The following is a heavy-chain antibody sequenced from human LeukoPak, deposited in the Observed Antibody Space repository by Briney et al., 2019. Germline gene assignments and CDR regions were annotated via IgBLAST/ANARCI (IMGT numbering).Heavy chain of an antibody. CDR1: GFTFSSYA. CDR2: ISSNGGST. J-gene: IGHJ6*02. CDR3: ARVSYYYGMDV. V-gene: IGHV3-64*01. Sequence: GGSLRLSCAATGFTFSSYAMHWVRQAPGKGLEYVSAISSNGGSTYYANSVKGRFTISRDNSKNTLYLQMGSLRAEDMAVYYCARVSYYYGMDVWGQGTTVTVSS.